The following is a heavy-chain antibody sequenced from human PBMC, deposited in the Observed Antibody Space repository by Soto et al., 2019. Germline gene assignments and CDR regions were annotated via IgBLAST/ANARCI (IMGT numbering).Heavy chain of an antibody. D-gene: IGHD4-17*01. Sequence: GGSLRLSCAASGCTFSTYTMNWVRQAPGKGLEWVSGIYGSGDSTFYADSVKGRFTISRDKSKNTVFLQMNSLRADDTAVYYCAKDPNGDYVGAFDSWGQGTLVTVYS. J-gene: IGHJ4*02. CDR2: IYGSGDST. CDR3: AKDPNGDYVGAFDS. CDR1: GCTFSTYT. V-gene: IGHV3-23*01.